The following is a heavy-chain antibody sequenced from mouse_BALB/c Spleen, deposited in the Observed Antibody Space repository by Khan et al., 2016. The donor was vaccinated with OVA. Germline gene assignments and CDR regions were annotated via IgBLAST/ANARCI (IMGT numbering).Heavy chain of an antibody. CDR1: GFSLTSYG. Sequence: QVQLKESGPGLVAPSQSLSITCTVSGFSLTSYGVHWVRPPPGKGLEWLGVIWAGGSTNYNSALMSRLRISKDNSKSQVFLKMNSLQTDDTAMYYCTRDPVEKDYFDYWDQGTTLTVSS. CDR3: TRDPVEKDYFDY. CDR2: IWAGGST. V-gene: IGHV2-9*02. D-gene: IGHD1-1*01. J-gene: IGHJ2*01.